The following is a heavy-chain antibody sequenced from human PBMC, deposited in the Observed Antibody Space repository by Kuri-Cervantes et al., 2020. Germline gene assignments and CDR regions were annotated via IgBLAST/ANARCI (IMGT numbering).Heavy chain of an antibody. CDR1: GFTFSSYG. CDR2: IWYDGSNK. J-gene: IGHJ4*02. CDR3: ARGPGVGAAGDY. D-gene: IGHD6-13*01. Sequence: GESLKTSCAASGFTFSSYGMHWVRQAPGKGLEWVAVIWYDGSNKYYADSVKGRFTVSRDNSKNTLYLQMNSLRAEDTAVYYCARGPGVGAAGDYWGQGTLVTVSS. V-gene: IGHV3-33*01.